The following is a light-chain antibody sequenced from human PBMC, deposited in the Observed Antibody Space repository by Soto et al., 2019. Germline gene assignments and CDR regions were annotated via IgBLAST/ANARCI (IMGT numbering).Light chain of an antibody. Sequence: EIVMTQSPDTLSVSPGERATLSCRASQSISTNLAWYQQKPGQAPRLLIYGASTRATGIPARFSGSGSETDFTLTISSLQSEDFAIYHCQQYTDWPITFGQGIRLEIK. CDR2: GAS. V-gene: IGKV3-15*01. J-gene: IGKJ5*01. CDR3: QQYTDWPIT. CDR1: QSISTN.